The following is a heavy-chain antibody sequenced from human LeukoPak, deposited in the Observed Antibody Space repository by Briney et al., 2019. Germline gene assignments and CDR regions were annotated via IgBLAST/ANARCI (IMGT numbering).Heavy chain of an antibody. J-gene: IGHJ4*02. CDR1: GFTFSSYA. V-gene: IGHV3-30*18. Sequence: GGSLRLSCAASGFTFSSYAMHWVRQAPGKGLEWVALISYDGSNKYYADSVKGRSTISRDNSKNTLYLQMNSLREEDTAVYYCAKVGSYHDFDYWGQGTLVTVSS. D-gene: IGHD3-22*01. CDR2: ISYDGSNK. CDR3: AKVGSYHDFDY.